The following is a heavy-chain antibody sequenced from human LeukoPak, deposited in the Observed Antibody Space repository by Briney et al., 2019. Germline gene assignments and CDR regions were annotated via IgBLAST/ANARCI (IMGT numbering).Heavy chain of an antibody. CDR2: INSDGSST. Sequence: PGGSLGLSCAASGFTFSSYAMSWVRQAPGKGLVWVSRINSDGSSTSYADSVKGRFTISRDNAKNTLYLQMNSLRAEDTAVYYCARDMAAAGTDYWGQGTLVTVSS. J-gene: IGHJ4*02. V-gene: IGHV3-74*01. CDR3: ARDMAAAGTDY. D-gene: IGHD6-13*01. CDR1: GFTFSSYA.